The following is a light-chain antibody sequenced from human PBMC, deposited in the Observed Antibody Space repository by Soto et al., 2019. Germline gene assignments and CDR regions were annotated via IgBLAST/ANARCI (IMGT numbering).Light chain of an antibody. CDR1: QSISNY. CDR3: LQYKNSPIT. CDR2: AAS. Sequence: DIRMTQSPPSLSASIGDRVTITCRASQSISNYLNWYQQKPGKAPKLLIYAASSLQSGVPSRFSGSGSGTDFTLTISSLQPEDFATYYCLQYKNSPITFGQGTRLEIK. J-gene: IGKJ5*01. V-gene: IGKV1-17*01.